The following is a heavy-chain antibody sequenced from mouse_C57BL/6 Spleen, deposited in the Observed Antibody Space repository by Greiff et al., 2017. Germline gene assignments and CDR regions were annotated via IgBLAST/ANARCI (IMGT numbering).Heavy chain of an antibody. V-gene: IGHV1-82*01. CDR3: ARYYRNYVDY. CDR2: IYPGDGDT. Sequence: QVQLQQSGPELVKPGASVKISCKASGYAFSSSWMNWVKQRPGKGLEWIGRIYPGDGDTNYNGKFKGKATLTADKSSSTAYMQLSSLTSEDSAVYFCARYYRNYVDYWGQGTTLTVSS. CDR1: GYAFSSSW. J-gene: IGHJ2*01. D-gene: IGHD2-14*01.